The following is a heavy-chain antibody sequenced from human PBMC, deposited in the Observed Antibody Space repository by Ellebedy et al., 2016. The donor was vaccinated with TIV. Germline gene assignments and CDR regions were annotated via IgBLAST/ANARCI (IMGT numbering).Heavy chain of an antibody. CDR2: IYQDGSDQ. CDR1: GFSFRSYW. CDR3: ARRGRYGDYAVQVNSWFAS. J-gene: IGHJ5*01. Sequence: GESLKISCAASGFSFRSYWMSWVRQAPGKGLEWVANIYQDGSDQYYVDSVKGRFTISRDNAKNSLFLQMNSLRVEDTAVYYCARRGRYGDYAVQVNSWFASWGRGTLVTVSS. V-gene: IGHV3-7*01. D-gene: IGHD5-12*01.